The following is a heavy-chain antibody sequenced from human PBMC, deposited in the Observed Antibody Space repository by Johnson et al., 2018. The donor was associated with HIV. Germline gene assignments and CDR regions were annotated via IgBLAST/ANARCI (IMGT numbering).Heavy chain of an antibody. CDR2: ISYDGSNK. V-gene: IGHV3-30-3*01. J-gene: IGHJ3*01. Sequence: QVQLVESGGVVVQPGRSLRLSCAASGFTFSSYAMHWVRQAPGKGLEWVAVISYDGSNKYYADSVKGRFTISRDNSKNTLYLQMNSLRAEDTAVYYCARDWGQGTMVTVSS. CDR1: GFTFSSYA. CDR3: ARD.